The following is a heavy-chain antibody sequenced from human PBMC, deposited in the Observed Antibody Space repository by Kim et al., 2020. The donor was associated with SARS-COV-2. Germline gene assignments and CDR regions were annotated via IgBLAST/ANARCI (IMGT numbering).Heavy chain of an antibody. D-gene: IGHD1-26*01. V-gene: IGHV4-39*01. CDR1: GGSISSSSYY. J-gene: IGHJ4*02. Sequence: SETLSLTCTVSGGSISSSSYYWGWIRQPPGKGLEWIGSIYYSGSTYYNPSLKSRVTISVDTSKDRFSLKLSPVTAADTAVYYCARHSGIVGAYSVPDYWGQGTLVTVSS. CDR2: IYYSGST. CDR3: ARHSGIVGAYSVPDY.